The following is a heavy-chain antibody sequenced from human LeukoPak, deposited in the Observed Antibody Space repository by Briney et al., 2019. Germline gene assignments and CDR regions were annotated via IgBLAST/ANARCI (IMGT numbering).Heavy chain of an antibody. CDR2: IYYSGCT. Sequence: KPSETLSLTCTVSGGSISSSSYYWGWIRQPPGRGLERIGSIYYSGCTYYNPSLKSRVTISVDTSKNQFSLKLSSVTAVDTAVYYCARRYYYDSSGLDYWGQGTLVTVSS. J-gene: IGHJ4*02. V-gene: IGHV4-39*01. CDR1: GGSISSSSYY. D-gene: IGHD3-22*01. CDR3: ARRYYYDSSGLDY.